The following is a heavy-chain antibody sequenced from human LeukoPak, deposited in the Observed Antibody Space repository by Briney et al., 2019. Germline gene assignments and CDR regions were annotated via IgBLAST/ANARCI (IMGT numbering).Heavy chain of an antibody. J-gene: IGHJ6*03. Sequence: PSETLSLTCTVSGYSISSGYYWGWIRQPPGKGLEWIGSIYHSGSTYYNPSLKSRVTISVDTSKNQFSLKLSSVTAADTAVYYCARENMVRGVIIYYYYCYMDVWGKGTTVTVSS. V-gene: IGHV4-38-2*02. CDR3: ARENMVRGVIIYYYYCYMDV. CDR2: IYHSGST. D-gene: IGHD3-10*01. CDR1: GYSISSGYY.